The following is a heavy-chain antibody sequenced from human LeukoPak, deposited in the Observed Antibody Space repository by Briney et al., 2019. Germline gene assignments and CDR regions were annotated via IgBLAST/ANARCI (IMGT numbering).Heavy chain of an antibody. V-gene: IGHV4-31*03. CDR2: IYYSGST. CDR1: GGSISSGGYY. D-gene: IGHD3-22*01. Sequence: PSETLSLTCTVSGGSISSGGYYWSWIRQHPGKGLEWIGYIYYSGSTYYNPSLKSRVTISVDTSKNQFSLKLSSVTAADTAVYYCARGHRSGYYYVSDYFDYWGQGTLVTVSS. CDR3: ARGHRSGYYYVSDYFDY. J-gene: IGHJ4*02.